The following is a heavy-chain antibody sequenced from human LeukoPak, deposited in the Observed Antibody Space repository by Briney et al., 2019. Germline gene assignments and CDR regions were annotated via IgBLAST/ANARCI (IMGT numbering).Heavy chain of an antibody. CDR3: ARGIYYLIEY. D-gene: IGHD3-10*01. Sequence: PSETLSLTCAVSGYSISSGDYWGWIRQSPGKGLEWIGNIFHSGSTYHSPSLKSRVTISVDTSKNEFSLKLSSVTAADTAVYYCARGIYYLIEYWGQGTLVTVSS. V-gene: IGHV4-38-2*01. CDR1: GYSISSGDY. J-gene: IGHJ4*02. CDR2: IFHSGST.